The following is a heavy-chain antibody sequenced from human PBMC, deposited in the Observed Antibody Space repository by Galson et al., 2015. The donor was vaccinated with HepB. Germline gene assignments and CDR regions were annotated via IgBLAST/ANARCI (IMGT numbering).Heavy chain of an antibody. D-gene: IGHD2-2*01. CDR2: ISGYTGAT. CDR1: GYAFTTYG. CDR3: ARGPLSSTSFGWFDP. V-gene: IGHV1-18*04. Sequence: SVKVSCKASGYAFTTYGICWVRQVPGQGLEWMGWISGYTGATKYTQSLQGRVTMTTDTSTNTAYMELRSLRSDDTAVYYCARGPLSSTSFGWFDPWVQGTLVTVSS. J-gene: IGHJ5*02.